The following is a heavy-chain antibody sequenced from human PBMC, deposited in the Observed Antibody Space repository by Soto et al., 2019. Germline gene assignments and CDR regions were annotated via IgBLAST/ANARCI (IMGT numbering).Heavy chain of an antibody. J-gene: IGHJ4*02. CDR3: AKGAPTYYFDN. Sequence: EVQLLESGGGLVQPGGSLRLSCAASGFTFSSCAMSWVRQAPGKGLEWVSHISGSGGSTYYAASVKGRFTISRDNSKNTLYLQMNSLRADDTAVYYCAKGAPTYYFDNWGQGTLVTVSS. CDR2: ISGSGGST. CDR1: GFTFSSCA. V-gene: IGHV3-23*01.